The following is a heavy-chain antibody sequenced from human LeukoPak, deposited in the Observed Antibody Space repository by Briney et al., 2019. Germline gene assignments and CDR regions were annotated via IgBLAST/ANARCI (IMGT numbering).Heavy chain of an antibody. CDR1: GFTFSSYG. Sequence: GRSLRLSCAASGFTFSSYGMPWVRQAPGKGLEWVAVIWYDGSNKYYADSVKGRFTISRDNSKNTLYLQMNSLRAEDTAVYYCARDKGKIAAATKYYFDYWGQGTLVTVSS. CDR3: ARDKGKIAAATKYYFDY. V-gene: IGHV3-33*08. J-gene: IGHJ4*02. D-gene: IGHD6-13*01. CDR2: IWYDGSNK.